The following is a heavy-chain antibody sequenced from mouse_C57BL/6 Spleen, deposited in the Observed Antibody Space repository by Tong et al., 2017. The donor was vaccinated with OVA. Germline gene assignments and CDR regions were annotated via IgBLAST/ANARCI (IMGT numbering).Heavy chain of an antibody. CDR2: IYPRSGNT. J-gene: IGHJ3*01. Sequence: VQLQESGPELVKPGASVKLSCKASGYTFTSYDINWVKQRPGQGLEWIGEIYPRSGNTYYNEKFKGKATLTADKSSSTAYMELRSLTSEDSAVYFCARGDYYGSSPWFAYWGQGTLVTVSA. CDR1: GYTFTSYD. V-gene: IGHV1-81*01. D-gene: IGHD1-1*01. CDR3: ARGDYYGSSPWFAY.